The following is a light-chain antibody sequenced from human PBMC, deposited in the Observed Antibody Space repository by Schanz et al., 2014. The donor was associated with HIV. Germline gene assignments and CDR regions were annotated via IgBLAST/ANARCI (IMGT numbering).Light chain of an antibody. J-gene: IGLJ2*01. CDR1: SSSIKINT. CDR2: NSY. V-gene: IGLV1-44*01. CDR3: QVWDSSVDVV. Sequence: QSVLTQPPSASGTPGQRVPISCSASSSSIKINTVNWYQQLPGTAPKLLIYNSYHRPSGIPERFSGYNSGHTATLTISSVEAGDEADYYCQVWDSSVDVVFGGGTKLTVL.